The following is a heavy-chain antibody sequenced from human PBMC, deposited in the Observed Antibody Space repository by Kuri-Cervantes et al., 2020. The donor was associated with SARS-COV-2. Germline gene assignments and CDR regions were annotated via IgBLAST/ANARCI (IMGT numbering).Heavy chain of an antibody. J-gene: IGHJ4*02. D-gene: IGHD2-2*01. CDR1: GFTFSSYG. V-gene: IGHV3-30*02. CDR2: IRYDGSNK. Sequence: GESLKISCAASGFTFSSYGMHWVRQAPGKGPEWVAFIRYDGSNKYYADSVKGRFTISRDNSKNTLYLQMNSLRAEDTAVYYCARGRPPIYLGYCSSTSCHRYYFDYWGQGTLVTVSS. CDR3: ARGRPPIYLGYCSSTSCHRYYFDY.